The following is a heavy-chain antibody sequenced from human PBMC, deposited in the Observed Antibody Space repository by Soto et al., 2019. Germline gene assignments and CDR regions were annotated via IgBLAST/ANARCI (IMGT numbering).Heavy chain of an antibody. Sequence: GSLSLSCAALGLTVRGKKYITWVRQAPGKGLEWVSALYDVDGTYYADSAKGRFTISRDNSNNIIYLQMNSLGPDDTAVYYCASWLEREHAYDIWGLGTMVTVSS. CDR2: LYDVDGT. CDR3: ASWLEREHAYDI. CDR1: GLTVRGKKY. V-gene: IGHV3-53*01. J-gene: IGHJ3*02. D-gene: IGHD1-1*01.